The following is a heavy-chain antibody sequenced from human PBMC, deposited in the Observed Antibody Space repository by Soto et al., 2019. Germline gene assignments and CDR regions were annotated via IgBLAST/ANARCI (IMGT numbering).Heavy chain of an antibody. J-gene: IGHJ3*02. CDR1: GGSISSSNW. CDR3: ARVPYYYDSSGYFRASDAFDI. CDR2: IYHSGST. V-gene: IGHV4-4*02. D-gene: IGHD3-22*01. Sequence: PSETLSLTCAVSGGSISSSNWWSWVRQPPGKGLEWIGEIYHSGSTNYNPSLKSRVTISVDKSKNQFSLKLSSVTAADTAVYYCARVPYYYDSSGYFRASDAFDIWGQGTMVTVSS.